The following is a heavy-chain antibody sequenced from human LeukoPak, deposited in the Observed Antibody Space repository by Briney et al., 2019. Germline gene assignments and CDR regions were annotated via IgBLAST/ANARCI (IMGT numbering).Heavy chain of an antibody. Sequence: PGGSLRLSCAASGFTFSSYGMHWVRQAPGKGLEWVAVISYDGSNKYYADSVKGRFTISRDNSKNTLYLQMNSLRAEDTAVYYCARGVRVVVAATLSRSYYYYYYMDVWGKGTTVTISS. CDR2: ISYDGSNK. CDR1: GFTFSSYG. CDR3: ARGVRVVVAATLSRSYYYYYYMDV. D-gene: IGHD2-15*01. J-gene: IGHJ6*03. V-gene: IGHV3-30*03.